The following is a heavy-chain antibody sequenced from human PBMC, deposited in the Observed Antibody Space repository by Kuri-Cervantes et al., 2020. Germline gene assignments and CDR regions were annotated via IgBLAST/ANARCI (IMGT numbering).Heavy chain of an antibody. CDR1: GFTFSSFW. CDR2: INSDGSTT. J-gene: IGHJ6*02. Sequence: GESLKISCAASGFTFSSFWMHWVRQAPGKGLVWASRINSDGSTTNYADSVKGRFTITRDNAKNTMYLQMNSLRAEDTAVYYCARGRWELLYYGMDVWGQGTTVTVSS. CDR3: ARGRWELLYYGMDV. D-gene: IGHD1-26*01. V-gene: IGHV3-74*01.